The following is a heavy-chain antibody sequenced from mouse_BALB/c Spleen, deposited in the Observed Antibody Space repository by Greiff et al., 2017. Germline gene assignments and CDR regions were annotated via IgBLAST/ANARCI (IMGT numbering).Heavy chain of an antibody. CDR1: GFAFSSYD. CDR3: ARQGRGDYYAMDY. J-gene: IGHJ4*01. V-gene: IGHV5-12-1*01. CDR2: ISSGGGST. Sequence: EVQLVESGGGLVKPGGSLKLSCAASGFAFSSYDMSWVRQTPEKRLEWVAYISSGGGSTYYPDTVKGRFTISRDNAKNTLYLQMSSLKSEDTAMYYCARQGRGDYYAMDYWGQGTSVTVSS.